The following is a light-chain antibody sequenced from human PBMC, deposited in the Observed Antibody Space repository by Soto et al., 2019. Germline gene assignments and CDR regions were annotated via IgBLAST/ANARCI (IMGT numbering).Light chain of an antibody. CDR2: GAS. V-gene: IGKV3-15*01. Sequence: EIVMTQSPATLSVSPGERATLSCRASQGVSSNLAWYQQKPGQAPRLLIYGASTRATGIPARFSGSGSGTEFTLTISRLEPEDFAVYYCQQFSSYPLTFGGGSKVDIK. CDR3: QQFSSYPLT. J-gene: IGKJ4*01. CDR1: QGVSSN.